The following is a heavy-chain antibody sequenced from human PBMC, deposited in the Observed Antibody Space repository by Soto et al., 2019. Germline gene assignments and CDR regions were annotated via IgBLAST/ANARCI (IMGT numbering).Heavy chain of an antibody. CDR1: GGSFSGYY. V-gene: IGHV4-34*01. Sequence: SETLSLTCAVYGGSFSGYYWSWIRKPPGKGLEWIGEINHSGSTNYNPSLKSRVTISVDTSKNQFSLKLSSVTAADTAVYYCARSAYSGGYYNDAFDIWGQGTMVTVSS. J-gene: IGHJ3*02. D-gene: IGHD1-26*01. CDR3: ARSAYSGGYYNDAFDI. CDR2: INHSGST.